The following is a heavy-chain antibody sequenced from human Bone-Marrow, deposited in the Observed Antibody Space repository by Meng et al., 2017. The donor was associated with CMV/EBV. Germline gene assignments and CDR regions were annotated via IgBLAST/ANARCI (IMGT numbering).Heavy chain of an antibody. CDR1: GFTFSSYS. J-gene: IGHJ6*02. D-gene: IGHD6-13*01. CDR2: ISSSSSYI. V-gene: IGHV3-21*01. Sequence: GESLKISCAASGFTFSSYSMNWVRQAPGKGLEWVSSISSSSSYIYYADSVKGRFTISRDNAKNSLYLQMNSLRAEDTAVYYCARGGAGTDGMEVWGQGTTVTVSS. CDR3: ARGGAGTDGMEV.